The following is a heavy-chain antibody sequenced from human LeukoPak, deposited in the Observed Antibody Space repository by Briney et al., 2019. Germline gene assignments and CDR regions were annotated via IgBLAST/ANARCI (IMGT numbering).Heavy chain of an antibody. CDR3: ARGPNKSDGGNSGSAWFDP. D-gene: IGHD4-23*01. Sequence: ASVKVSCKASGYTFTTYDINWVRQATGQGLEWMGWMNPNSGNTGYTQKFQGRVTMTRNTSISTAYMELRSLRSEDTAVYYCARGPNKSDGGNSGSAWFDPWGQGTLVTVSS. V-gene: IGHV1-8*01. CDR1: GYTFTTYD. J-gene: IGHJ5*02. CDR2: MNPNSGNT.